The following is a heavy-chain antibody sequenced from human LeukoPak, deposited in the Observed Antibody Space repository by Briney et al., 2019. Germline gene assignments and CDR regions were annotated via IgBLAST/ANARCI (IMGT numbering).Heavy chain of an antibody. Sequence: GGSLRLSCAASGFTFSSYGMHWVRQAPGKGLEWVAVISYDGSNKYYADSVKGRFTISRDNSKNTLYLQMNSLRSEDTAVYYCASLGVDKAVAGRYFDYWGQGTLVTVSS. CDR1: GFTFSSYG. CDR3: ASLGVDKAVAGRYFDY. D-gene: IGHD6-19*01. J-gene: IGHJ4*02. CDR2: ISYDGSNK. V-gene: IGHV3-30*03.